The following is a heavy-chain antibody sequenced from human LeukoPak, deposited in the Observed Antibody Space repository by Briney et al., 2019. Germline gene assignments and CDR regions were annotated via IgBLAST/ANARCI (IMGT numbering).Heavy chain of an antibody. CDR1: GGSISSYY. J-gene: IGHJ6*03. CDR3: ARGPNYYYMDV. Sequence: PSETPSLTCTVSGGSISSYYWSWIRQPPGKGLEWIGYIYYSGSTNYNPSLKSRVTISVDTSKNQFSLKLSSVTAADTAVYYCARGPNYYYMDVWGKGTTVTVSS. CDR2: IYYSGST. V-gene: IGHV4-59*01.